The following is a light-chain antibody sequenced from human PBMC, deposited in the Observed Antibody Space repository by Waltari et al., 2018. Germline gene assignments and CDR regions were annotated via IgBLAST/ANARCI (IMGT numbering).Light chain of an antibody. V-gene: IGLV2-14*01. J-gene: IGLJ1*01. CDR2: EVR. CDR1: SSDVGGYNY. Sequence: QSALTQPASVSGSPGQSITISCTGTSSDVGGYNYVSWYQQHPGKAPKLMSYEVRNRPSGVSNRFSGSKSGNTASLTISGLQAEDEADYYCSSYTSSSTLVFGTGTKVTVL. CDR3: SSYTSSSTLV.